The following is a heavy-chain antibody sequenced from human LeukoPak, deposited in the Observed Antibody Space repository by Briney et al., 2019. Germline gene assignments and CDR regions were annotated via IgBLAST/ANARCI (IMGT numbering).Heavy chain of an antibody. CDR2: IYPGDSDT. J-gene: IGHJ3*02. V-gene: IGHV5-51*01. D-gene: IGHD6-13*01. CDR1: GYSFTSYW. Sequence: GESLKISCKGSGYSFTSYWIGWVRQMPGKGLEWMGIIYPGDSDTRYSPSFQGQVTISADKSISTACLQWSSLKASDTAMYCCARRDSSSLNGAFDIWGQGTMVTVSS. CDR3: ARRDSSSLNGAFDI.